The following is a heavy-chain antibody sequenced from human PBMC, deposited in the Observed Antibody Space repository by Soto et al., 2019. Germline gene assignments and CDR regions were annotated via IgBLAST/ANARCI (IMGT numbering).Heavy chain of an antibody. CDR3: ARVSYDSSGYPDAFDI. CDR1: GGSISSGGYS. J-gene: IGHJ3*02. Sequence: PSETLSLTCAVSGGSISSGGYSWSWIRQPPGKGLEWIGYIYHSGSTYYNPSLKSRVTISVDRSKNQFSLKLSSVTAADTAVYHCARVSYDSSGYPDAFDIWGQGTMVTV. V-gene: IGHV4-30-2*01. D-gene: IGHD3-22*01. CDR2: IYHSGST.